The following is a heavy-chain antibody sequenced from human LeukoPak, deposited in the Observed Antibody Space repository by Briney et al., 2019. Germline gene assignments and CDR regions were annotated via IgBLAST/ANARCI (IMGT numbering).Heavy chain of an antibody. CDR3: ATTVVVPPLYGMDV. CDR1: GYTFTSYY. V-gene: IGHV1-46*01. J-gene: IGHJ6*02. CDR2: INPSGGST. D-gene: IGHD2-2*01. Sequence: ASVKVSCKASGYTFTSYYMHWVRQAPGQGLEWMGIINPSGGSTSYAQKFQGRVTMTEDTSTDTAYMELSSLRSEDTAVYYCATTVVVPPLYGMDVWGQGTTVTVSS.